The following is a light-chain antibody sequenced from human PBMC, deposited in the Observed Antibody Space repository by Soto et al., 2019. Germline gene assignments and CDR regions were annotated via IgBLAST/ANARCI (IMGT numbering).Light chain of an antibody. Sequence: QSALTQPPSASGSPGQSVTISCTGTSRDVGGYNYVSWYQHHPDKAPKLIIYEVYKRPSGVPDRFSGSKSGNTASQTVSGLQAEDEAEYYCSSYAASDSFVVFGGGTQLTVL. CDR1: SRDVGGYNY. V-gene: IGLV2-8*01. CDR2: EVY. CDR3: SSYAASDSFVV. J-gene: IGLJ7*01.